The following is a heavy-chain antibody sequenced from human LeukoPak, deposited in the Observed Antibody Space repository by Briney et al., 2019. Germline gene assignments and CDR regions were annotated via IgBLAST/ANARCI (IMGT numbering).Heavy chain of an antibody. Sequence: SETLSLTCTVSGGSISSYYWNWIRQPPGKGLEWIGYIYYSGSTNYNPSLKSRVTISVDTSKNQFSLKLSSVTAADTAVYYCVRLRWELLAPYFDHWGQGAFVIVSS. J-gene: IGHJ4*02. D-gene: IGHD2-15*01. CDR1: GGSISSYY. CDR2: IYYSGST. CDR3: VRLRWELLAPYFDH. V-gene: IGHV4-59*01.